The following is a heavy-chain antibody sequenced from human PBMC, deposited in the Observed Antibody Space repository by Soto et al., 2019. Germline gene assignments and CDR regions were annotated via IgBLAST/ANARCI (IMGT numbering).Heavy chain of an antibody. CDR3: ARQGPASILDTCFDP. Sequence: PSETLSLTCTDSVGSISSYSWNWIRQPPVNGRDWLGSIYYSGSTNSNPSLKSRATISLDPSKNHFSLKLSSVTAADTAVDYCARQGPASILDTCFDPWGQVTLVTVS. J-gene: IGHJ5*02. D-gene: IGHD2-2*01. V-gene: IGHV4-59*01. CDR1: VGSISSYS. CDR2: IYYSGST.